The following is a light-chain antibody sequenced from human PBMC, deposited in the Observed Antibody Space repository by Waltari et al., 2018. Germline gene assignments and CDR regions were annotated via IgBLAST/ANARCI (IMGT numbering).Light chain of an antibody. CDR2: VAA. CDR3: QQYGSSPYT. V-gene: IGKV3-20*01. Sequence: EIVLTQSPGSLSLSPGEGGTLSCRASQIIDSGHLAWYQQKPGQAPRLLIYVAANRATGIPDRFSGSGSGTDFTLTIARLEPEDFGLYYFQQYGSSPYTFGQGTRLEMK. CDR1: QIIDSGH. J-gene: IGKJ2*01.